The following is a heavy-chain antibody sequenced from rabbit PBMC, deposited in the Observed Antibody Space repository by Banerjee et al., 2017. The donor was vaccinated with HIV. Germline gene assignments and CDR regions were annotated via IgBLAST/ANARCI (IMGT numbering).Heavy chain of an antibody. Sequence: QEQLEESGGGLVQPEGSLTLTRKASGIDFSTWMCWVRQAPGKGLEWIACIDAGRGGRTDYASWAKGRFTISKTSSTTVTLQMTSLTAADTATYFCAGAGAAGDGLAWGYNLWGQGTLVTVS. J-gene: IGHJ4*01. V-gene: IGHV1S45*01. CDR1: GIDFSTW. D-gene: IGHD2-1*01. CDR3: AGAGAAGDGLAWGYNL. CDR2: IDAGRGGRT.